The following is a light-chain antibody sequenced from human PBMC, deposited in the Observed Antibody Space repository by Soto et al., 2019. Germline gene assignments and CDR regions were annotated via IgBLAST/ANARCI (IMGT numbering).Light chain of an antibody. CDR1: QTISSW. V-gene: IGKV1-5*03. CDR2: KAS. CDR3: PDSTCYPEA. J-gene: IGKJ1*01. Sequence: IRVNLSPSTLSVSVGDRVTITCRASQTISSWLAWYQQKPGKAPKLLIYKASTLKSGVPSRFSGSGSGTEFTLTISSLQPDDFAPYYCPDSTCYPEAFGQGTKVDIK.